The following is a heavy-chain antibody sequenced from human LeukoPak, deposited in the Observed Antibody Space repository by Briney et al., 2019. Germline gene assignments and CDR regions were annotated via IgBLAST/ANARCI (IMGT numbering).Heavy chain of an antibody. CDR2: IYSTNTT. J-gene: IGHJ1*01. Sequence: GGSLRLSCAASGFTVSSNYMSWVRQAPGKGLEWVSVIYSTNTTYYADSVKGRFTLSRDNSKNTLYLQMNSLRAEDTAVYYCARGVYCYDSSGYYYAEYFQHWGQGTLVTVSS. CDR1: GFTVSSNY. V-gene: IGHV3-53*01. CDR3: ARGVYCYDSSGYYYAEYFQH. D-gene: IGHD3-22*01.